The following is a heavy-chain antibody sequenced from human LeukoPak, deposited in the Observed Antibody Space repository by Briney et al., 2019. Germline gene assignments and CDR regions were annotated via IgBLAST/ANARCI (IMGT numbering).Heavy chain of an antibody. CDR2: INAGNGNT. CDR3: ARARWSATTASYYLDF. Sequence: ASVTVSCKASEYTFTDYAINWVRQAPGQRLEWMGWINAGNGNTRYSQRFQGRVTITRDTSASTAYMELSSLTSEDTAVYYCARARWSATTASYYLDFWGQGTLVTVSS. J-gene: IGHJ4*02. V-gene: IGHV1-3*01. CDR1: EYTFTDYA. D-gene: IGHD5-24*01.